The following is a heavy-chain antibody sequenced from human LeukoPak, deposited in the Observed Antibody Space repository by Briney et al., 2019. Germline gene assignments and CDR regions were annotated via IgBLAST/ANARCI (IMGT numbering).Heavy chain of an antibody. V-gene: IGHV3-21*01. D-gene: IGHD3-22*01. Sequence: PGGSLRLSCAASGFTFISYSMNWVRQAPGNGLEWVSSISSSSSYIYYADSVKGRFTISRDNAKNSLYLQMNSLRAEDTAVYYCARQKRITMIVGSDYWGQGTLVTVSS. J-gene: IGHJ4*02. CDR1: GFTFISYS. CDR2: ISSSSSYI. CDR3: ARQKRITMIVGSDY.